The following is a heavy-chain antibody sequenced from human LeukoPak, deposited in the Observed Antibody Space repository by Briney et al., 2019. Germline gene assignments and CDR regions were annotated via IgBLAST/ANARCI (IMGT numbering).Heavy chain of an antibody. CDR2: MNPNSGNT. V-gene: IGHV1-8*01. CDR3: ARGIVAIDY. Sequence: ASVKASCKASGYTFTSYDINWVRQATGQGLEWMGWMNPNSGNTGYAHRFQGRVTMTRNTSISTAYMELSSLRSEDTAVYYCARGIVAIDYWGQGTLVTVSS. CDR1: GYTFTSYD. J-gene: IGHJ4*02. D-gene: IGHD5-12*01.